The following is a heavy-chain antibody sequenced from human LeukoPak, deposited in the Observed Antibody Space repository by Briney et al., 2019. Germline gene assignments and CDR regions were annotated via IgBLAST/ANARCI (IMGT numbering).Heavy chain of an antibody. CDR2: IKEDGSET. CDR3: ARAPSGSFDY. D-gene: IGHD2-15*01. V-gene: IGHV3-7*01. J-gene: IGHJ4*02. CDR1: GFTFATKW. Sequence: GGSLRLSCAASGFTFATKWMTWVRQAPGKGLEWVANIKEDGSETYYVDSVKGRFTISRDNAENSVSLQMDSLRAEDTAVYYCARAPSGSFDYWGQGTLVTVSS.